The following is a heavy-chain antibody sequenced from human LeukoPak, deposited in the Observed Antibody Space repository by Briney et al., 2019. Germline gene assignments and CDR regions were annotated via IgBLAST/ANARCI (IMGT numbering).Heavy chain of an antibody. Sequence: SETLSLTCAVYGGSFSGYYWSWIRQPPGKGLEWIGEINHSGSTNYNPSLKSRVTISVDTSKNQFSLKLSSVTAADTAVYYCARQSYRYEVDYWGQGTLATVSS. V-gene: IGHV4-34*01. CDR2: INHSGST. J-gene: IGHJ4*02. CDR1: GGSFSGYY. D-gene: IGHD1-1*01. CDR3: ARQSYRYEVDY.